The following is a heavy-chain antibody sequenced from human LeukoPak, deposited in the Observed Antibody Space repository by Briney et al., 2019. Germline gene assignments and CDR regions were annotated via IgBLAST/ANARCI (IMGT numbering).Heavy chain of an antibody. V-gene: IGHV3-23*01. Sequence: GGSLRLSCVASGFTFSNYGMSWVRQAPGKGLEWVSAISGIGTYTYYADSVKGRFTISRDNSKNTLYLQMNSLRAEDTAVYYCASGEGYSYGFDYWGQGTLVTVSS. CDR2: ISGIGTYT. D-gene: IGHD5-18*01. CDR1: GFTFSNYG. J-gene: IGHJ4*02. CDR3: ASGEGYSYGFDY.